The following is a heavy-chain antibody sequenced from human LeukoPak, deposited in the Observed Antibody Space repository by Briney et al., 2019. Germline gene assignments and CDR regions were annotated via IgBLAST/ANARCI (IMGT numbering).Heavy chain of an antibody. V-gene: IGHV1-69*01. CDR2: IIPIFGTA. Sequence: SVKVSCKASGGTVSRYPISWVRQAPGQGLEWMGGIIPIFGTATYAQKFQGRVTITADESTSTAYMELSSLRSEDTAVYYCARDRPGRYCSTISCYSASPFDPWGQGTLVTVSS. D-gene: IGHD2-2*02. J-gene: IGHJ5*02. CDR1: GGTVSRYP. CDR3: ARDRPGRYCSTISCYSASPFDP.